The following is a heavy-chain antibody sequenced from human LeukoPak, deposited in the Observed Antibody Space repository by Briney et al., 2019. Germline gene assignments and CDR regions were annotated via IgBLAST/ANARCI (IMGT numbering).Heavy chain of an antibody. V-gene: IGHV3-30*18. CDR2: ISSDGSEE. D-gene: IGHD3-22*01. J-gene: IGHJ4*02. CDR3: AKGDSGFYFYFDY. CDR1: EFTFSNNS. Sequence: GGSLRLSCAASEFTFSNNSMHWVRQAPGKGLELVAGISSDGSEEYYADSVEGRFTISRDNPKNTLYLEMNSLRAEDTAVYYCAKGDSGFYFYFDYWGQGTLVTVSS.